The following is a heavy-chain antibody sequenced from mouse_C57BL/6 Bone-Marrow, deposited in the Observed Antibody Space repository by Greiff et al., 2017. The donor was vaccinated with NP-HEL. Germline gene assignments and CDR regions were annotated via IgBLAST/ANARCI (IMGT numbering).Heavy chain of an antibody. D-gene: IGHD1-1*01. Sequence: VQLQQSVAELVRPGASVKLSCTASGFNIKNNYMHWVKQRPEQGLEWIGRIDPANGNTKYAPKFQGKATITADTSSNTAYLQLGSLTSEDTATYYYAGLYCNRGAWFAYWGQGTLVTVSA. V-gene: IGHV14-3*01. CDR1: GFNIKNNY. J-gene: IGHJ3*01. CDR2: IDPANGNT. CDR3: AGLYCNRGAWFAY.